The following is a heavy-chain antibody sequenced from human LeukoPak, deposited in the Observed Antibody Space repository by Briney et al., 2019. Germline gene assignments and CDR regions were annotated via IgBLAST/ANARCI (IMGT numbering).Heavy chain of an antibody. V-gene: IGHV3-7*03. CDR1: GFTFDHHW. D-gene: IGHD1-26*01. J-gene: IGHJ4*02. CDR2: IKEDASEK. Sequence: GGSLRLSCAASGFTFDHHWMSWVRQGPGKGLEWVANIKEDASEKWYVDSVKGRFTISRDNSKNTLYLQMKSLRAEDTAVYYCATDREWWELLLSVRSGFDYWGQGTLVTVSS. CDR3: ATDREWWELLLSVRSGFDY.